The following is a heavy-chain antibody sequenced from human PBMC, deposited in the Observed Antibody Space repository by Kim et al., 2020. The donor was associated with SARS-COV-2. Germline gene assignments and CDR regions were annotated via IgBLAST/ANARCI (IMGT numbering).Heavy chain of an antibody. Sequence: YVQEFQRRVTITAEKSTSTAYMELSSLRTEDTAVYYCARGYYYDSSGRGYWGQGTLVTVSS. V-gene: IGHV1-69*04. D-gene: IGHD3-22*01. CDR3: ARGYYYDSSGRGY. J-gene: IGHJ4*02.